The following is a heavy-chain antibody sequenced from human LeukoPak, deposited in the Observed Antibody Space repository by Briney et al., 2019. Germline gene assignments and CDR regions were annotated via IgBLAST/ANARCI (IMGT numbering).Heavy chain of an antibody. Sequence: PSETLSLTCTVSGGSISSYYWSWIRQPAGKGLEWIGHIYTSGSTNYNPSLKSRVTMSVDTSKNQFSLKLSSVTAADTAVYYCARGKVDDYDSSGWAFDIWGQGTMVTVSS. J-gene: IGHJ3*02. CDR1: GGSISSYY. V-gene: IGHV4-4*07. D-gene: IGHD3-22*01. CDR2: IYTSGST. CDR3: ARGKVDDYDSSGWAFDI.